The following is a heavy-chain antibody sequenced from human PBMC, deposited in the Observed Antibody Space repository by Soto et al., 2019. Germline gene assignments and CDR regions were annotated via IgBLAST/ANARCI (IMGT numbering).Heavy chain of an antibody. V-gene: IGHV1-46*01. CDR3: ARDSPYYYDSSGSGSEDD. CDR1: GYTFTSYY. J-gene: IGHJ4*02. Sequence: ASVKVSCKASGYTFTSYYMHWVRQAPGQGLEWMGIINPSGGSTSYAQKFQGRVTMTRDTSTSTVYMELSSLRSEDTAVYYCARDSPYYYDSSGSGSEDDWGQGSLVTVSS. D-gene: IGHD3-22*01. CDR2: INPSGGST.